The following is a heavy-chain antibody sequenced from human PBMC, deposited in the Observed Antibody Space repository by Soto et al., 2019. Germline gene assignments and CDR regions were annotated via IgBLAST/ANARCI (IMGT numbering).Heavy chain of an antibody. D-gene: IGHD6-6*01. CDR2: ISPHNFNT. CDR1: GYTFTHFY. CDR3: ATARQDGLTWSYYFNY. J-gene: IGHJ4*02. Sequence: ASVKVSCKASGYTFTHFYITWVRQAPGRGLEWMGAISPHNFNTNYAQKFRGRVTLTTEKSTNTAYMDLRSLTSDDTAIYYCATARQDGLTWSYYFNYGGPGTLVTVSS. V-gene: IGHV1-18*01.